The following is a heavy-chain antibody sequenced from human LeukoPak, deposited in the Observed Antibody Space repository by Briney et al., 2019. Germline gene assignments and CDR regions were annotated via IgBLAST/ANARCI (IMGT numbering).Heavy chain of an antibody. J-gene: IGHJ3*02. Sequence: ASVKVSCKASGYTFTGYYMHWVRQAPGQGLEWMGWINPNSGGTNYAQKFQGRVTMTRDTSISTAYMELSSLRSEDTAVYYCARETLRVPGAFDIWGQGTMVTVSS. CDR1: GYTFTGYY. V-gene: IGHV1-2*02. CDR2: INPNSGGT. CDR3: ARETLRVPGAFDI. D-gene: IGHD1-1*01.